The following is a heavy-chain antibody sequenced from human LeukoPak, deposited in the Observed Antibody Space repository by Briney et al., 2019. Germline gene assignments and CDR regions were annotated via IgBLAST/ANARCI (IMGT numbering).Heavy chain of an antibody. V-gene: IGHV4-59*01. CDR2: IYYSGST. Sequence: PSETLSLTCTVSGGSISSYYWSWIRQPPGKGLEWIGYIYYSGSTNYNPSLKSRVTISVDTSKNQFSLKLSSVTPADTAVYYCARGGYYGSGNDFRXDPWXQGTLXTVSX. J-gene: IGHJ5*02. D-gene: IGHD3-10*01. CDR3: ARGGYYGSGNDFRXDP. CDR1: GGSISSYY.